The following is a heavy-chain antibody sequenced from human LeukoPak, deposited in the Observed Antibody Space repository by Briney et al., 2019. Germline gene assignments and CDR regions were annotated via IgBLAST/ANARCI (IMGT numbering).Heavy chain of an antibody. CDR1: GYTFTGYD. CDR3: TRGSLSGSSRDY. CDR2: MNPNTGDT. V-gene: IGHV1-8*01. J-gene: IGHJ4*02. Sequence: ASVKASCKASGYTFTGYDINWVRQATVQGLEWMGWMNPNTGDTGYAQKFQGRVTMTRNTSIDTAYMELSGLRSEDTAVYYCTRGSLSGSSRDYWGQGTLVTVSS. D-gene: IGHD1-26*01.